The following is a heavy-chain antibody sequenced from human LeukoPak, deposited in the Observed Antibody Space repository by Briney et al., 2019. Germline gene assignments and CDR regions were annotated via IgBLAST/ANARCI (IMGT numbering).Heavy chain of an antibody. J-gene: IGHJ4*02. CDR1: GDSVSSNSAA. V-gene: IGHV6-1*01. CDR2: TYYRSKLYN. D-gene: IGHD6-13*01. CDR3: ARGGGDSSSWYGN. Sequence: SQTLSLTCAISGDSVSSNSAAWNWIRQSPSRGLEWLGRTYYRSKLYNDYAVSVKSLITINPDTSKNQFSLQLNSVTPEDTAVYYCARGGGDSSSWYGNWGQGTLVTVSS.